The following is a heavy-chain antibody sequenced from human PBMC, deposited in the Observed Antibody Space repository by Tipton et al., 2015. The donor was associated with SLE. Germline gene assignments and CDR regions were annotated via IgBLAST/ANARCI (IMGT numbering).Heavy chain of an antibody. Sequence: LRLSCAVSGYSISSGYYWGWIRQPPGKGLEWIGSIYYSGSTYYNPSLKSRVTISVDTSKNQFSLKLSSVTAADTAVYYCASAKFGELWRFDPWGQGTLVTVSS. CDR3: ASAKFGELWRFDP. D-gene: IGHD3-10*01. CDR2: IYYSGST. CDR1: GYSISSGYY. V-gene: IGHV4-38-2*01. J-gene: IGHJ5*02.